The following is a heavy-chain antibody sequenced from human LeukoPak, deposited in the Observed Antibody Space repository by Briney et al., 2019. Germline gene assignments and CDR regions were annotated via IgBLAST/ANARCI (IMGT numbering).Heavy chain of an antibody. J-gene: IGHJ5*02. Sequence: ASVKVSCKASGYTFTSYGISWVRQAPGQGLEWMGWISAYNGNTNYAQKLQGRVTMTTDTSTSTAYMELRSLRSDDTAVYYCARGENIVVVPAAIKGWFDPWGQGTLVTVSS. V-gene: IGHV1-18*01. CDR2: ISAYNGNT. CDR1: GYTFTSYG. CDR3: ARGENIVVVPAAIKGWFDP. D-gene: IGHD2-2*02.